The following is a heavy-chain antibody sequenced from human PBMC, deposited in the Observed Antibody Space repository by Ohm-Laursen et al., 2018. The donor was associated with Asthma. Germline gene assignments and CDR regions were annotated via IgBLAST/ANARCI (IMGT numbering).Heavy chain of an antibody. D-gene: IGHD2-21*01. J-gene: IGHJ3*02. CDR1: GFTFSSYA. CDR2: ISYDGSNK. CDR3: ARDSSMTKGAFDI. V-gene: IGHV3-30-3*01. Sequence: SLRLSCAASGFTFSSYAMHWVRQAPGKGLEWVAVISYDGSNKYYADSVKGRFTISRDNSKNTLYLQMNSLRAEDTAVYYCARDSSMTKGAFDIWGQGTMVTVSS.